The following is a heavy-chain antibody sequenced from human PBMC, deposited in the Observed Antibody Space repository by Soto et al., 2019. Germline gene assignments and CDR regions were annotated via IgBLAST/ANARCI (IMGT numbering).Heavy chain of an antibody. CDR1: GYTFTSYD. CDR2: VTPRNGDT. V-gene: IGHV1-8*02. CDR3: ARGGSYWARRHYFDS. Sequence: QVQLVQSGAEMKKPGASVKVSCKASGYTFTSYDINWVRQAAGQGPEWMGSVTPRNGDTAFAQKYQGRVTVTSNTSMSTVYMELSNLRSDDTAVYCCARGGSYWARRHYFDSWGQGTLVTVSS. J-gene: IGHJ4*02. D-gene: IGHD2-8*02.